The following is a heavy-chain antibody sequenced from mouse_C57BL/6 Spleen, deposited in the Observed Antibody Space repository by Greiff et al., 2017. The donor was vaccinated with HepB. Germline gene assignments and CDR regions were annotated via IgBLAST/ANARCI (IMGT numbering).Heavy chain of an antibody. D-gene: IGHD1-1*01. V-gene: IGHV5-9*01. J-gene: IGHJ3*01. CDR3: ARNYYGSRGFAY. CDR2: ISGGGGNT. Sequence: EVQVVESGGGLVKPGGSLKLSCAASGFTFSSYTMSWVRQTPEKRLEWVATISGGGGNTYYPDSVKGRFTISRDNAKNTLYLQMSSLRSEDTALYYCARNYYGSRGFAYWGQGTLVTVSA. CDR1: GFTFSSYT.